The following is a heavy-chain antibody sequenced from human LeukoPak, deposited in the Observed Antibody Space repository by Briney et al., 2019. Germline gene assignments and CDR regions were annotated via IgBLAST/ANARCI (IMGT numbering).Heavy chain of an antibody. J-gene: IGHJ4*02. V-gene: IGHV3-23*01. D-gene: IGHD3-22*01. CDR2: IYGSGIET. CDR1: GFTFDSHG. Sequence: PGGSLRLSCAASGFTFDSHGMAWVRQAPGKGLEWVASIYGSGIETFYADSVKARFTVSRDNSKNTLYLQMSSLTAEDTAVYYCAKSVYYDGGGYFYTDYWGQGTLVTVSS. CDR3: AKSVYYDGGGYFYTDY.